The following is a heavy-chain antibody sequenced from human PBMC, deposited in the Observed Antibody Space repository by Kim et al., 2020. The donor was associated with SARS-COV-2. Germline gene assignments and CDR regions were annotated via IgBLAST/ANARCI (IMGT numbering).Heavy chain of an antibody. V-gene: IGHV3-30-3*01. D-gene: IGHD4-4*01. CDR1: GFTFSSYA. Sequence: GGSLRLSRAASGFTFSSYAMHWVRQAPGKGLEWVAVISYDGSNKYYADSVKGRFTISRDNSKNTLYLQMNSLRAEDTAVYYCARDNXDYXNYXNSEXXYWGQGT. J-gene: IGHJ4*02. CDR2: ISYDGSNK. CDR3: ARDNXDYXNYXNSEXXY.